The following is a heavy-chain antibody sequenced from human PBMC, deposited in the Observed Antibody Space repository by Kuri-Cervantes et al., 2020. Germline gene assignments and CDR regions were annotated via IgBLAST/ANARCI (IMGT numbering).Heavy chain of an antibody. CDR2: ISGSGGST. J-gene: IGHJ3*02. V-gene: IGHV3-23*01. D-gene: IGHD1-26*01. Sequence: GESLKISCAASGFTFSSYAMSWVRQAPGKGLEWVSAISGSGGSTYYADSVKGRFTISRENAKNSLYLQMNSLRAGDTAVYYCARASGSYYDAFDIWGQGTMVTVSS. CDR1: GFTFSSYA. CDR3: ARASGSYYDAFDI.